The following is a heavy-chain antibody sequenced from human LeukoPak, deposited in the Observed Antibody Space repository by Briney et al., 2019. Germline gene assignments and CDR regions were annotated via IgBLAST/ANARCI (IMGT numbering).Heavy chain of an antibody. CDR3: ARNRGYYDSSGYYSPIYYFDY. V-gene: IGHV1-69*13. D-gene: IGHD3-22*01. CDR1: GGTFSSYA. CDR2: IIPIFGTA. Sequence: ASVKVSCKASGGTFSSYAISWVRQAPGQGLEWMGGIIPIFGTANYAQKFQGRVTITADESTSTAYMELSSLRSEDTAVYYCARNRGYYDSSGYYSPIYYFDYWGQGTLVTVSS. J-gene: IGHJ4*02.